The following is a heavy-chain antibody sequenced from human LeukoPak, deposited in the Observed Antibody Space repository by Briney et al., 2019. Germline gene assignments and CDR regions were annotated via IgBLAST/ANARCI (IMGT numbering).Heavy chain of an antibody. CDR2: ISSSSSYI. D-gene: IGHD2-15*01. CDR1: GFTFSSYS. Sequence: KPGGSLRLSCAASGFTFSSYSMNWVRQAPGKGLEWVSSISSSSSYIYYADSVKGRFTTSRDNAKNSLYLQMNSLRAEDTAVYYCARRAGSYSHSYDYWGQGTLVTVSS. V-gene: IGHV3-21*04. J-gene: IGHJ4*02. CDR3: ARRAGSYSHSYDY.